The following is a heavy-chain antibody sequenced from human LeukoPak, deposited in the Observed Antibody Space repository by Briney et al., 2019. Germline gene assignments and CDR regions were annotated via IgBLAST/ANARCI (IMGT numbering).Heavy chain of an antibody. CDR1: GGSISSYY. CDR3: ARGYSYDFWSGYREYYFDY. D-gene: IGHD3-3*01. J-gene: IGHJ4*02. V-gene: IGHV4-59*01. CDR2: IYYSGST. Sequence: SETLSLTCTVSGGSISSYYWSWIRQPPGKGLEWFGYIYYSGSTNYNPSLKSRVTISVDTSKNQFSLKLSSVTAADTAVYYCARGYSYDFWSGYREYYFDYWGQGTLVTVSS.